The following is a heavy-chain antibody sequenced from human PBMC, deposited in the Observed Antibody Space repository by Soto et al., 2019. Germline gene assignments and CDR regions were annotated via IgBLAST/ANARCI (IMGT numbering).Heavy chain of an antibody. CDR2: ISSSGSTI. V-gene: IGHV3-48*03. CDR3: ARVEVVRWELQNYFDY. Sequence: GGSLRLSCAASGFTFSSYEMNWVRQAPGKGREWVSYISSSGSTIYYADSVKGRFTISRDNAKNSLYLQMNSLRAEDTAVYYCARVEVVRWELQNYFDYWGQGTLVTVSS. J-gene: IGHJ4*02. CDR1: GFTFSSYE. D-gene: IGHD1-26*01.